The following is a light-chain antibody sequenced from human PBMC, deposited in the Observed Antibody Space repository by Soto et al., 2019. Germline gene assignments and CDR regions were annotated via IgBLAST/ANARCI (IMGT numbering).Light chain of an antibody. V-gene: IGKV1-39*01. CDR3: QQSYTTLFT. Sequence: DIQMTQSPSSLSASVGDRVTITCRASQSISNYLNWYQQKPGKAPKLLIYAASSLQSGVPSRFSGSESGTDFTLTISSLKPEDFATYSCQQSYTTLFTFGPGTNVDI. CDR1: QSISNY. J-gene: IGKJ3*01. CDR2: AAS.